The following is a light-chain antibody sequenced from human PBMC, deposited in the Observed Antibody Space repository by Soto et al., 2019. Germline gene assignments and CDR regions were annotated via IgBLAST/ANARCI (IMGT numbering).Light chain of an antibody. J-gene: IGKJ5*01. CDR3: QQYNSWPPIT. CDR2: DAS. V-gene: IGKV3-11*01. Sequence: EIVLTQSPATLSLSPGERATLSCRASQSVSSYLAWYQQKPGQAPRLLIYDASNRATGIPARFSGSGSGTDFTLTISSLEPEDFAVYYCQQYNSWPPITFGQGTRL. CDR1: QSVSSY.